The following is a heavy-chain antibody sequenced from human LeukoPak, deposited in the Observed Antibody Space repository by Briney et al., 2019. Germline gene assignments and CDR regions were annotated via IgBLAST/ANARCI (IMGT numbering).Heavy chain of an antibody. CDR3: AKGMLGPQQLRFAFDI. Sequence: GGSLRLSCAASGFTFSSYAMSWVRQAPGKGQEWVSAISGSGGSTYYADSVKGRFTISRDNSKNTLYLQMNSLRAEDTAVYYCAKGMLGPQQLRFAFDIWGQGTMVTVSS. CDR2: ISGSGGST. J-gene: IGHJ3*02. CDR1: GFTFSSYA. D-gene: IGHD6-13*01. V-gene: IGHV3-23*01.